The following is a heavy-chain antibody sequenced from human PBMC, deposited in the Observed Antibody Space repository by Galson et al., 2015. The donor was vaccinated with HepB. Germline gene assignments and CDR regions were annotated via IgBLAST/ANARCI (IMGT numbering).Heavy chain of an antibody. CDR2: IYYSGST. CDR3: ARTRDSSGWSPSTHDP. CDR1: GGSISSYY. V-gene: IGHV4-59*01. Sequence: ETLSLTCTVSGGSISSYYWSWIRQPPGKGLEWIGYIYYSGSTNYNPSLKSRVTISVDTSKNQFSLKLSSVTAADTAVYYCARTRDSSGWSPSTHDPWGQGTLVTVSS. J-gene: IGHJ5*02. D-gene: IGHD6-19*01.